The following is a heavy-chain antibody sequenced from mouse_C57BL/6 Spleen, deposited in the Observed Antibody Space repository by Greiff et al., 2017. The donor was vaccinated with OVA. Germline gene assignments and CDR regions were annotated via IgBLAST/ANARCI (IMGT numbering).Heavy chain of an antibody. V-gene: IGHV1-82*01. Sequence: QVQLQQSGPELVKPGASVKISCKASGYAFSSSWMNWVKQRPGKGLEWIGRIYPGDGDTNYTGKFKGKATLTADKSSSTAYMQLSSLTSEDSAVYFCASPITTVVATGSYYAMDYWGQGTSVTVSS. CDR3: ASPITTVVATGSYYAMDY. CDR1: GYAFSSSW. J-gene: IGHJ4*01. D-gene: IGHD1-1*01. CDR2: IYPGDGDT.